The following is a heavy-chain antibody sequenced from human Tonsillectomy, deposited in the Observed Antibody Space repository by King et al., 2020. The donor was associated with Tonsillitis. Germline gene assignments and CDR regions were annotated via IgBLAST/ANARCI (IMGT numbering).Heavy chain of an antibody. CDR2: ISGTGTST. CDR3: AKDGEKRFPPEGYFDY. V-gene: IGHV3-23*01. Sequence: VHLLDSGGGLVQPGGSLRLSCAASGFTFSSYAMNWVRQAPGKGLEWVACISGTGTSTYYADSVKGRFSISRDSSKNTLYLQMNSLRAEDTAVYFCAKDGEKRFPPEGYFDYWGQGTLVTVSS. CDR1: GFTFSSYA. J-gene: IGHJ4*02. D-gene: IGHD4-17*01.